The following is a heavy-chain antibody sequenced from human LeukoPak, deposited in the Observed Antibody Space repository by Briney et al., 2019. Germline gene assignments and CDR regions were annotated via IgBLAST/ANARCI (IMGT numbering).Heavy chain of an antibody. Sequence: PSETLSLTCTVSGGSISSYYWSWIRQPAGKGLEWIGRIYTSGSTNYNPSLKSRVTMSVDTSKNQFSLKLSSVTAADTAVYYCARHGGIAVAPWYFDYWGQGTLVTVSS. V-gene: IGHV4-4*07. J-gene: IGHJ4*02. D-gene: IGHD6-19*01. CDR3: ARHGGIAVAPWYFDY. CDR2: IYTSGST. CDR1: GGSISSYY.